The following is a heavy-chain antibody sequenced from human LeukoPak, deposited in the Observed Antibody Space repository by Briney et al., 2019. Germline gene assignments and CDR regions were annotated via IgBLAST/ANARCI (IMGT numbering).Heavy chain of an antibody. CDR2: IYTTGGT. CDR3: ARDGRSRYDSSHY. CDR1: GSSISGYY. Sequence: PSETLSLTCTVSGSSISGYYWSWIRQPAGKGLEWIGRIYTTGGTNYNPSLKSRVTMPLDTSKNQFSLILSSVTAADTAVYYCARDGRSRYDSSHYWGQGTLVTVSS. V-gene: IGHV4-4*07. J-gene: IGHJ4*02. D-gene: IGHD6-6*01.